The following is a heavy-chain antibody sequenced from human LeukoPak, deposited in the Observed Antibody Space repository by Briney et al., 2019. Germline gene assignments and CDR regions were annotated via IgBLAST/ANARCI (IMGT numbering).Heavy chain of an antibody. CDR3: ARHHPLMVRGERWFDP. CDR1: GGSISSYY. CDR2: IYYSGST. Sequence: ASETLSLTCTVSGGSISSYYWSWIRQPPGKGLEWIGYIYYSGSTNYNPSLKSRVTISVDTSKNQFSLKLSSVTAADTAVYYCARHHPLMVRGERWFDPWGQGTLVTVSS. D-gene: IGHD3-10*01. V-gene: IGHV4-59*08. J-gene: IGHJ5*02.